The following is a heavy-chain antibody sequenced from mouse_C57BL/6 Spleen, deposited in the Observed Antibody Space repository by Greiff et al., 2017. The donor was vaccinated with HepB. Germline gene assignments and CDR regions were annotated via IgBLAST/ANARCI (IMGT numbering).Heavy chain of an antibody. Sequence: EVQLQESGPGLVKPSQSLSLTCSVTGYSITSGYYWNWIRQIPGNKLEWMGYISYDGSNNYNPSLKNRISITRDTSKNQFFLKLNSVTTEDTATYYCAIIYDGFSHYAMDYWGQGTSVTVSS. D-gene: IGHD2-3*01. J-gene: IGHJ4*01. CDR3: AIIYDGFSHYAMDY. V-gene: IGHV3-6*01. CDR1: GYSITSGYY. CDR2: ISYDGSN.